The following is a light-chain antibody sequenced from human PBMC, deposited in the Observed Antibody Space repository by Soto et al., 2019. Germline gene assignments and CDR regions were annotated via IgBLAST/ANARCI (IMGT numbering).Light chain of an antibody. Sequence: IQLTQSPSSLSASLGDRVTITCRASQGISSYLAWYQQKPGKAPNLLIYTASTLQSGVPSRFSGSGSGTDFTLTISSLQPEDFATYYCQQLNSYPLTFGGGTKVDI. V-gene: IGKV1-9*01. CDR1: QGISSY. CDR3: QQLNSYPLT. J-gene: IGKJ4*01. CDR2: TAS.